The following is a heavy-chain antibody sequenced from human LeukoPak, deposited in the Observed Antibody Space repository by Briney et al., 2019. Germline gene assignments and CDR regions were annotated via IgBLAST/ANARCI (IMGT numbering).Heavy chain of an antibody. CDR1: GGSISSSSYY. Sequence: PSETLSLTCTVSGGSISSSSYYWGWIRQPPGKGLEWIGSIYYSGSTYYNPSLKSRVTISVDTSKNQFSLKLSSVTAADTAVYYCARLPRITIFGVVIKGWFDPWGQGTLVTVSS. CDR3: ARLPRITIFGVVIKGWFDP. CDR2: IYYSGST. D-gene: IGHD3-3*01. V-gene: IGHV4-39*07. J-gene: IGHJ5*02.